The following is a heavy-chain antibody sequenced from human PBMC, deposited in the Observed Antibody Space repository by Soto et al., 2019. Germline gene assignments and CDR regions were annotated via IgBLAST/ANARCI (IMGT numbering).Heavy chain of an antibody. CDR1: GYSFAGYW. V-gene: IGHV5-10-1*01. Sequence: PGESLKISCKGSGYSFAGYWITWVRQKPGKGLEWMGRIDPSDSQTYYSPSFRGHVTVSATKSITTVFLQWSSLRASDTAMYYCARQIYDSDTGPNFQYYFDSWGQGTPVTVSS. J-gene: IGHJ4*02. CDR3: ARQIYDSDTGPNFQYYFDS. CDR2: IDPSDSQT. D-gene: IGHD3-22*01.